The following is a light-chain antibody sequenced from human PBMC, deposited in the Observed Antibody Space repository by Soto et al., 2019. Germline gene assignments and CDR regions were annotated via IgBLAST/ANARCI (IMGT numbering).Light chain of an antibody. J-gene: IGKJ4*01. Sequence: EKVMTQSASTLSVSAGERATLSCGASESCSDNLAWYHQKPGQSPRLLLYGASTRSTGTPARFSGSGSGTEFTLTTSSLQSEDFGVYYRQQYDYWLSLTFGGGTKVEI. CDR2: GAS. CDR3: QQYDYWLSLT. V-gene: IGKV3-15*01. CDR1: ESCSDN.